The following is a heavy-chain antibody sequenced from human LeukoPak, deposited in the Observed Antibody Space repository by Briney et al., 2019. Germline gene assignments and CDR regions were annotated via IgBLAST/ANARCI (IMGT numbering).Heavy chain of an antibody. J-gene: IGHJ4*02. CDR2: INRNGNT. V-gene: IGHV4-34*01. D-gene: IGHD3-3*01. CDR1: DEPFSGYY. CDR3: ARLVPERFFQLNPEGYYDY. Sequence: SSETLSLTCAISDEPFSGYYWGWIRQPPGKGLELIGEINRNGNTDYNPSLKSRVSMSIDTSKNQFSLKLISVTAADTAVYYCARLVPERFFQLNPEGYYDYWGQGTLVTVSS.